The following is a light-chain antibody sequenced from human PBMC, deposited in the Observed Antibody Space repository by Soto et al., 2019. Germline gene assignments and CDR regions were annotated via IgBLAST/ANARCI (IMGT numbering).Light chain of an antibody. J-gene: IGLJ1*01. V-gene: IGLV2-14*03. CDR2: DVY. CDR3: CSYAGDYMFV. Sequence: QSVLTQPTSVSGSPGQSITISCTGTSSDVGAFNYVSWYQQHPGKAPKLMIYDVYDRPSGVSYRFSGSKSGNTASLTISGLQAEDEADYYCCSYAGDYMFVFGTGTQLTVL. CDR1: SSDVGAFNY.